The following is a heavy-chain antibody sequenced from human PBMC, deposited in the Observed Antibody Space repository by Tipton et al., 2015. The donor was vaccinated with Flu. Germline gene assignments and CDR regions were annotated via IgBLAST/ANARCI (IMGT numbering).Heavy chain of an antibody. D-gene: IGHD1-7*01. CDR3: ASFISEYNWNYGEGLDY. Sequence: TLSLTCTVSGGSISSSSYHWGWIRQPPGMGLEWIGSVHYSGSTYQNPSLESRVTISVDTSKNRFSLKLSSVTAADTAVYYCASFISEYNWNYGEGLDYWGQGTLVTVSS. CDR1: GGSISSSSYH. J-gene: IGHJ4*02. V-gene: IGHV4-39*07. CDR2: VHYSGST.